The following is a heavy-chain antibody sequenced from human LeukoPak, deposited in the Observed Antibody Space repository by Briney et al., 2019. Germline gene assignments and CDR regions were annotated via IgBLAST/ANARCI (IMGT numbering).Heavy chain of an antibody. J-gene: IGHJ4*02. CDR2: ISYDGSNK. CDR1: GFTFSSYG. V-gene: IGHV3-30*18. Sequence: PGGSLRLSCAASGFTFSSYGMHWVRQAPARGLGWVAVISYDGSNKYYADSVKGRFTISRDNSKNTLYLQMNSLRAEDTAVYYCAKVAFYDSCDYWGQGTLVTVSS. CDR3: AKVAFYDSCDY. D-gene: IGHD3-22*01.